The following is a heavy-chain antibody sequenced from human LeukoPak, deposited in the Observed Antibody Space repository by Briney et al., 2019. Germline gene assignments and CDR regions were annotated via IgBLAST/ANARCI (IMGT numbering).Heavy chain of an antibody. J-gene: IGHJ4*02. CDR2: IYYSGST. CDR3: ARNSYGGTVDY. V-gene: IGHV4-59*01. D-gene: IGHD5-18*01. Sequence: SGTLSLTCTVSGGSISSYYWSWIRQPPGKGLEWIGYIYYSGSTNYNPSLKSRVTISVDTSKNQFSLKLSSVTAADTAVYYCARNSYGGTVDYWGQGTLVTVSS. CDR1: GGSISSYY.